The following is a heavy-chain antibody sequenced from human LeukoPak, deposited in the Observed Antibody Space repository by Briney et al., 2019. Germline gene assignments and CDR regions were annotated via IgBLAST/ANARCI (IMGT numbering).Heavy chain of an antibody. CDR3: ARDRIPTSSGWYGWFDP. D-gene: IGHD6-19*01. V-gene: IGHV4-34*01. Sequence: GSLRLSCAASGYTFSNDWMSWVRQAPGKGLEWIGEINHSGSTNYNPSLKSRVTISVDTSKNQFSLKLSSVTAADTAVYYCARDRIPTSSGWYGWFDPWGQGTLVTVSS. CDR2: INHSGST. CDR1: GYTFSNDW. J-gene: IGHJ5*02.